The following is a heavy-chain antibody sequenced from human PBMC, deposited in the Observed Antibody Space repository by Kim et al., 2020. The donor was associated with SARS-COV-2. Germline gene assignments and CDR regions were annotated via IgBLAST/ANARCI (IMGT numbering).Heavy chain of an antibody. CDR3: AKDDVSGDGYWAFDF. D-gene: IGHD5-12*01. Sequence: GGSLRLSCAASGFTFRSYAMAWVRQVEGKGLEWVSGLVGSGGEIDYADSVKGRFIISRDNSGNTLYLQMNSLRVEDSATYYCAKDDVSGDGYWAFDFWG. CDR2: LVGSGGEI. J-gene: IGHJ4*01. V-gene: IGHV3-23*01. CDR1: GFTFRSYA.